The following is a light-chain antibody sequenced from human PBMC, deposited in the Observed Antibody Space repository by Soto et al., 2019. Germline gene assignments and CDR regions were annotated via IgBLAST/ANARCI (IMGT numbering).Light chain of an antibody. V-gene: IGKV3-15*01. Sequence: EIVLTQSPGTLSLSPGETATLSCRASQSVNSRVAWYQQKPGQAPRLLIYGASTGATDIPDRFSGSGSGTEFTLTINSLQSEDFAVYYCQQYDKWPRWTFGQGTKV. J-gene: IGKJ1*01. CDR2: GAS. CDR1: QSVNSR. CDR3: QQYDKWPRWT.